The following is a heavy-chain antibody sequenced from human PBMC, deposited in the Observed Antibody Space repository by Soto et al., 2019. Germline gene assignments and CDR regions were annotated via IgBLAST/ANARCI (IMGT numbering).Heavy chain of an antibody. CDR3: DTDNYGDRGNFDC. Sequence: SETLSLTCTVSGGSISSGDYYWSWIRQPPGKGLEWIGFIYYSGSTYYNPSLKSRVTISVDTSKNRFSLKLSSVTAADTAVYYCDTDNYGDRGNFDCWGQGTLVTVSS. CDR1: GGSISSGDYY. J-gene: IGHJ4*02. V-gene: IGHV4-30-4*01. D-gene: IGHD3-10*01. CDR2: IYYSGST.